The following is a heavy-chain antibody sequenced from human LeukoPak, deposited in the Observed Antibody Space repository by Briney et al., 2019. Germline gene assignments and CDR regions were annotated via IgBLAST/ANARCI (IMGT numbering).Heavy chain of an antibody. CDR3: AKVSGGYRYFDY. CDR2: ISGSGGST. D-gene: IGHD3-16*02. V-gene: IGHV3-23*01. CDR1: GFTFSNYA. Sequence: GGSLTLSCAASGFTFSNYAMSWVRQAPGKGLEWVSTISGSGGSTYYADSVKGRFTISRDNSKNTLYLQMNSLRVEDTTIYYCAKVSGGYRYFDYWGQGTLVTVYS. J-gene: IGHJ4*02.